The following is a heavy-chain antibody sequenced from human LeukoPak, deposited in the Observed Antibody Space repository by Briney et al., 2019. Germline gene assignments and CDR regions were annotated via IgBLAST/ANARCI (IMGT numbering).Heavy chain of an antibody. V-gene: IGHV4-59*01. CDR2: IYYSGST. CDR1: GGSISSYY. Sequence: PSETLSLTCTVSGGSISSYYWSWIRQPPGKGLEWIGYIYYSGSTNYNPSLKSRVTISVDTSKNQFSLKLSSVTAADTAVYYCARARYSNYADYWGQGTLVTVSS. CDR3: ARARYSNYADY. D-gene: IGHD4-11*01. J-gene: IGHJ4*02.